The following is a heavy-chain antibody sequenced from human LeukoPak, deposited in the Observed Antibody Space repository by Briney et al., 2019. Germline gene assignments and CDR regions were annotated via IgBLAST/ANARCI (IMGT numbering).Heavy chain of an antibody. Sequence: GRSLRLSCAVSGLIFSSYGMHWVRQAPGKGLEWVAVIWYDGSNKYYADSVKGRFTISRDNSKNTLYPQMNSLRAEDTAVYYCASGYSSGWYNSQDAFDIWGQGTMVTVSS. CDR1: GLIFSSYG. V-gene: IGHV3-33*08. CDR3: ASGYSSGWYNSQDAFDI. D-gene: IGHD6-19*01. J-gene: IGHJ3*02. CDR2: IWYDGSNK.